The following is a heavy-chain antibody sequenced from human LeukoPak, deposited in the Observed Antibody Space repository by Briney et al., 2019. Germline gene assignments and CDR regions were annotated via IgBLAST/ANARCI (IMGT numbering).Heavy chain of an antibody. J-gene: IGHJ4*02. CDR3: ARGGTYFDY. Sequence: GGSLRLSCAPSGFTFSSFGMHWVRQAPGKGLEWVAVIWYDGSNKYYADSVKGRFTISRDNSKNTLHLQMNSLRAEDTAVYYCARGGTYFDYWGQGTLVTVSS. CDR2: IWYDGSNK. V-gene: IGHV3-33*01. D-gene: IGHD3-16*01. CDR1: GFTFSSFG.